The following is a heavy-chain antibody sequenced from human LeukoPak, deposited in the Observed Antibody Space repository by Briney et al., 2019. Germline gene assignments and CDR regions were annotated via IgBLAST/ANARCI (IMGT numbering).Heavy chain of an antibody. CDR3: AKGTLYYYDSSGYSDVFDI. CDR1: GFIFSTYG. D-gene: IGHD3-22*01. Sequence: PGGSLRLSCAASGFIFSTYGMHWVRQAPGKGLEWVAVISYDGSNKYYADSVKGRFTISSDNSKNTLYLQMNSLRAEDTAVYYCAKGTLYYYDSSGYSDVFDIWGQGTMVTVSS. V-gene: IGHV3-30*18. CDR2: ISYDGSNK. J-gene: IGHJ3*02.